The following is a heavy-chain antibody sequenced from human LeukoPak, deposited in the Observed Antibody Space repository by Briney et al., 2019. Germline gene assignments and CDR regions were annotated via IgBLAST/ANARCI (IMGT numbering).Heavy chain of an antibody. CDR1: GYTFTDYD. CDR2: INPNNGET. D-gene: IGHD4-11*01. Sequence: ASVKVSCKTSGYTFTDYDIHWVRQAPGQGLEWMGWINPNNGETNSAQKFQGRVTMTGDTSISTAYMELRRVTSDDTAVYYCARDRDYSNTERGFDYWGQGTLVTVSS. V-gene: IGHV1-2*02. CDR3: ARDRDYSNTERGFDY. J-gene: IGHJ4*02.